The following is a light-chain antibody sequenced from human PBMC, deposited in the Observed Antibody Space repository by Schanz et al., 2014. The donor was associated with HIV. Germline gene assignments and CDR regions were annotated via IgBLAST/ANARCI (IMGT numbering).Light chain of an antibody. V-gene: IGKV1-5*03. CDR1: QNIGKW. CDR3: QQYDRSSWT. J-gene: IGKJ1*01. Sequence: DVQMTQSPTTLSASVGDRVTITCRASQNIGKWLTWYQQKPGKAPNLLIYQASSLNIGVPSRFSGSGSGTEFPLNISSLQPDDFATYYCQQYDRSSWTFGLGTKVETK. CDR2: QAS.